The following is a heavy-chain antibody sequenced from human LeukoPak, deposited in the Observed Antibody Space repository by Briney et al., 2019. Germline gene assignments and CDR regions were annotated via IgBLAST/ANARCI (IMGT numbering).Heavy chain of an antibody. V-gene: IGHV3-7*05. CDR1: GLTVSSTY. CDR2: IKQDGSEK. CDR3: ASTQSFDY. J-gene: IGHJ4*02. Sequence: PGGSLRLSCAASGLTVSSTYMSWVRQAPGKGLEWVANIKQDGSEKNYVDSVKGRFTVSRDNAKNSLYLQVNSLTVEDTAVYFCASTQSFDYWGQGTLVTVSS.